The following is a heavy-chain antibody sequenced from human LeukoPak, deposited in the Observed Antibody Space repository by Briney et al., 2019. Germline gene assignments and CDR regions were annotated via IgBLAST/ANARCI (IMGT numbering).Heavy chain of an antibody. Sequence: GGSLRLSCAASGFTFSSYAMSWVRQAPGKGLEWVANIKEDGSEKYYVDSVKGRFTISRDNAKNSLYLQMNSLRAEDTAVYYCARGRITMTWGQGTVVTVSS. CDR3: ARGRITMT. CDR1: GFTFSSYA. CDR2: IKEDGSEK. V-gene: IGHV3-7*01. J-gene: IGHJ4*02. D-gene: IGHD3-22*01.